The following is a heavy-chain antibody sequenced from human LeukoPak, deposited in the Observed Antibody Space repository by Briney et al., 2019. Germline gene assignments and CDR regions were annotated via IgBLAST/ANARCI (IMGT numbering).Heavy chain of an antibody. D-gene: IGHD1-14*01. CDR3: ARAHNGNYFDY. V-gene: IGHV4-59*11. CDR1: GGSISSHY. Sequence: SETLSLTCTVSGGSISSHYWSWIRQPPGKGLEWIGHIYYSGSTNYNPSLKSRVTISVDTSKNQFSLKLSSVTAADTAVYYCARAHNGNYFDYWGQGTLVTVSS. J-gene: IGHJ4*02. CDR2: IYYSGST.